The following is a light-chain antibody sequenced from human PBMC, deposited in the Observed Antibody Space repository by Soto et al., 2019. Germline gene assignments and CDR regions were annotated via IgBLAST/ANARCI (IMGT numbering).Light chain of an antibody. J-gene: IGKJ1*01. CDR2: DAS. CDR3: QQYNTYWT. Sequence: QMNQSQSTLSPSLGDRVTITCRASQNIRSRLAWFQQKPGKAPKLLIYDASSLESGVPQRFSGSGSGTEFTLTINSLQPDDFATYYCQQYNTYWTFGQGTKVDIK. V-gene: IGKV1-5*01. CDR1: QNIRSR.